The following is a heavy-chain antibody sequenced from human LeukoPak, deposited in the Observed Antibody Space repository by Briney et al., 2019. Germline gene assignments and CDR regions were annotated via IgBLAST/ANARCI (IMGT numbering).Heavy chain of an antibody. CDR2: INHSGST. Sequence: SETLSLTCAVCGGSFSGYYWSWIRQPPGKGLEWIGEINHSGSTNYNSSLKSRVTISVDPSKNQFSLKLSSVTAADTAVYYCARGPRIVVVPAAMPYYYYGMDVWGQGTTVTVSS. CDR3: ARGPRIVVVPAAMPYYYYGMDV. D-gene: IGHD2-2*01. V-gene: IGHV4-34*01. CDR1: GGSFSGYY. J-gene: IGHJ6*02.